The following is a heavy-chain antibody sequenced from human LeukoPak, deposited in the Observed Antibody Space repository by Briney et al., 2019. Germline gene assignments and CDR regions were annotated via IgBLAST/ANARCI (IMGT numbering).Heavy chain of an antibody. Sequence: SETLSLTCAVSGYSITTGRYWGWLRQPPGKDLAWMGSIYQSGSTYHNPSLKSRVTISVDKSKNQLSLNLRSVTAPDTAVYYCARSLSTAGIDYWGQGTLVTVSS. J-gene: IGHJ4*02. CDR1: GYSITTGRY. D-gene: IGHD2-2*01. CDR2: IYQSGST. V-gene: IGHV4-38-2*01. CDR3: ARSLSTAGIDY.